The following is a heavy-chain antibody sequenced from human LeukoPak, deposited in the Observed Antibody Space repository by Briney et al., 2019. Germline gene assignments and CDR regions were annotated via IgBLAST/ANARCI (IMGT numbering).Heavy chain of an antibody. J-gene: IGHJ4*02. D-gene: IGHD3-9*01. CDR3: TTYDILTGYYRALWYFHY. CDR1: GFTFSNAW. CDR2: IKSKSDGGTT. Sequence: GGSLRLSCAASGFTFSNAWMSWVRQAPGKGLEWVGHIKSKSDGGTTDYAAPVKGRFTISRDDSKNTLYLQMNSVKTEDTAVYYCTTYDILTGYYRALWYFHYWGQGTLVSVSS. V-gene: IGHV3-15*01.